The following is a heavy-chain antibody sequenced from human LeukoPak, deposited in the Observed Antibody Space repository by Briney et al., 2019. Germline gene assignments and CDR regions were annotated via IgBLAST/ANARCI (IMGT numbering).Heavy chain of an antibody. J-gene: IGHJ5*02. V-gene: IGHV4-39*07. CDR2: IYYSGST. D-gene: IGHD3-10*01. CDR3: ARVGVRPRTGSLTGWFDP. Sequence: SETLSLTCTVSGGSISSSSYYWGWIRQPPGKGLEWIGSIYYSGSTYYNPSLKSRVTISVDTSKNQFSLKLSSVTAADTAVYYCARVGVRPRTGSLTGWFDPWGQGTLVTVSS. CDR1: GGSISSSSYY.